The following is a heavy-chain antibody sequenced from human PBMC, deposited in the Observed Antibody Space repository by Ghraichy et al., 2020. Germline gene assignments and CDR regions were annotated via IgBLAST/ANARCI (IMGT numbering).Heavy chain of an antibody. CDR2: INHSGST. D-gene: IGHD3-10*01. CDR1: GGSFSGYY. J-gene: IGHJ4*02. CDR3: ARVNWGSYYKRFDY. Sequence: SQTLSLTCAVYGGSFSGYYWSWIRQPPGKGLEWIGEINHSGSTNYNPSLKSRVTISVDTSKNQFSLKLSSVTAADTAVYYCARVNWGSYYKRFDYWGQGTLVTVSS. V-gene: IGHV4-34*01.